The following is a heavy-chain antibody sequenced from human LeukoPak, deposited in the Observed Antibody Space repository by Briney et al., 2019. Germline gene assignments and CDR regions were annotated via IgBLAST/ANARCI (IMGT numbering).Heavy chain of an antibody. CDR3: AVELLWFGELSR. Sequence: GGSLRLSCAASGFTFSSYWMHWVRQAPGKGLVWVSRINSDGSKIGYADSVKGRSTISRDNAKNTLILQMNSLRAEDTAVYYCAVELLWFGELSRWGQGTLVTVSS. V-gene: IGHV3-74*01. J-gene: IGHJ4*02. D-gene: IGHD3-10*01. CDR2: INSDGSKI. CDR1: GFTFSSYW.